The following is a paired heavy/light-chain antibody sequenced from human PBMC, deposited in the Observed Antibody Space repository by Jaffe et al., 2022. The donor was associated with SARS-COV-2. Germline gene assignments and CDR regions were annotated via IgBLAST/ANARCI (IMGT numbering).Light chain of an antibody. Sequence: QSALTQPASLSGSPGQSIIIPCTGTSSDVGSYDLVSWYQHHPGKAPKLLIYDVTKRPSGISTRFSGSKSGDTASLTISGLQAEDEADYYCCAYVGSSTLAFAGGTKLTVL. CDR3: CAYVGSSTLA. V-gene: IGLV2-23*02. J-gene: IGLJ3*02. CDR1: SSDVGSYDL. CDR2: DVT.
Heavy chain of an antibody. CDR1: GDSISNAPYY. J-gene: IGHJ4*02. Sequence: QVQLQESGPGLVKPSETLSLICSVSGDSISNAPYYWGWIRQSPGKGLEWIGGIYYSGTTYYNPSLKSRITLSVDSSKNQFSLKMTSVAAADTAIYYCARHPTFYYFDYWGLGTLVTVSP. CDR3: ARHPTFYYFDY. CDR2: IYYSGTT. V-gene: IGHV4-39*01. D-gene: IGHD3-3*02.